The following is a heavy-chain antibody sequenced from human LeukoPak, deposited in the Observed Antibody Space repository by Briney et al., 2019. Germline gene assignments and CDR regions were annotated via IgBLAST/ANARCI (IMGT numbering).Heavy chain of an antibody. Sequence: GGSLRLSCAASGFTFSSYAMSWVRQAPGKGLEWVSAISGSGGSTYYADSVKGRFTISRDNSKNTLYLQMNSLRAEDTAVYYCAKDSYYDSSGYYYGFDYWGQGTTVTVSS. CDR2: ISGSGGST. V-gene: IGHV3-23*01. J-gene: IGHJ4*03. CDR3: AKDSYYDSSGYYYGFDY. CDR1: GFTFSSYA. D-gene: IGHD3-22*01.